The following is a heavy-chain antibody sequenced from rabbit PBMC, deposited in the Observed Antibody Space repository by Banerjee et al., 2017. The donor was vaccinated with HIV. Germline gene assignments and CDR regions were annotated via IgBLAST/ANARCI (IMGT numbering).Heavy chain of an antibody. CDR3: ARERAGDAAYGYVGHDGFDP. V-gene: IGHV1S45*01. CDR1: GIDFSSSFW. CDR2: IYAGSSGTT. D-gene: IGHD6-1*01. Sequence: QQQLVESGGGLVKPGASLTLTCKASGIDFSSSFWISWVRQAPGKGLEWIACIYAGSSGTTYYASWAKGRFTISKTSSTTVTLQMTSLTAADTATYFCARERAGDAAYGYVGHDGFDPRGPGTLVTVS. J-gene: IGHJ2*01.